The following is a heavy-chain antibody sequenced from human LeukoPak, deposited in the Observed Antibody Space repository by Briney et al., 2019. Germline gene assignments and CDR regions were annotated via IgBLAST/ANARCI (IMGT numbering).Heavy chain of an antibody. D-gene: IGHD5-24*01. J-gene: IGHJ4*02. V-gene: IGHV3-23*01. CDR1: GFTFSSYA. Sequence: PGGSLRLSCAASGFTFSSYAMSWVRQAPGKGLEWVSAISGSGGSTYYADSVKGRFTISRDNSKNTLYLQMNSLRAEDTAVYYCAKDIEMATTTYYFDYWAREPWSPSPQ. CDR2: ISGSGGST. CDR3: AKDIEMATTTYYFDY.